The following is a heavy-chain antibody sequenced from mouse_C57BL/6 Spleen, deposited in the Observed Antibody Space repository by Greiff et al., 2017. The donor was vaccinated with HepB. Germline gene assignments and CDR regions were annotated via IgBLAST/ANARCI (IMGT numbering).Heavy chain of an antibody. CDR2: IWRGGST. D-gene: IGHD6-2*01. CDR1: GFSLTSYG. Sequence: VHLVESGPGLVQPSQSLSITCTVSGFSLTSYGVHWVRQSPGKGLEWLGVIWRGGSTDYNAAFMSRLSITKDNSKSQVFFKMNSLQADDTAIYYCAEKSLWGTRGDYAMDYWGQGTSVTVSS. CDR3: AEKSLWGTRGDYAMDY. J-gene: IGHJ4*01. V-gene: IGHV2-5*01.